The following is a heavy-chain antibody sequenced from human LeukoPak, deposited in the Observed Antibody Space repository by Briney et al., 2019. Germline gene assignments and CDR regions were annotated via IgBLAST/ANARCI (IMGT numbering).Heavy chain of an antibody. CDR1: GGSISNYY. Sequence: SETLSLTCTVSGGSISNYYWTWIRQPPGKGLEWIGYISYRGNTNYNPSLKSRVTISLDTSKNQFSLKLDSVTAADTAMYYCTRDARHGYNFRWFDPWGQGTLVTVSS. V-gene: IGHV4-59*01. D-gene: IGHD5-24*01. CDR3: TRDARHGYNFRWFDP. J-gene: IGHJ5*02. CDR2: ISYRGNT.